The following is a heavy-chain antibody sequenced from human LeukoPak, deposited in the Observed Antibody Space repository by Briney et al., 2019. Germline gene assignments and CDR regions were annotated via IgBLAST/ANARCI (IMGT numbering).Heavy chain of an antibody. CDR1: GFIFSNFG. V-gene: IGHV3-30*02. CDR3: ARMVRNQGDY. CDR2: IRYDGSEK. Sequence: PGGSLRLSCAASGFIFSNFGMHWVRQAPGKGLDWVSFIRYDGSEKYYADSVKGRFTISRDKSKHTVYLQMNSLRPEDTAISYCARMVRNQGDYWGQGTLVTVSS. J-gene: IGHJ4*02. D-gene: IGHD3-10*01.